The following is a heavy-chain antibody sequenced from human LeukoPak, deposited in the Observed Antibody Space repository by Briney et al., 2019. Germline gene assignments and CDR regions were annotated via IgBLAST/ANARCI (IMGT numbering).Heavy chain of an antibody. Sequence: GGSLRLSCAASGFTFSSYEMNWVRQAPGKGLEWVSYISSSGSTIYYADSVKGRFTISGDNAKNSLYLQMNSLRAEDTAVYYCARDLGVAEEEFVIWGQGTMVTVSP. J-gene: IGHJ3*02. CDR3: ARDLGVAEEEFVI. CDR2: ISSSGSTI. D-gene: IGHD6-19*01. CDR1: GFTFSSYE. V-gene: IGHV3-48*03.